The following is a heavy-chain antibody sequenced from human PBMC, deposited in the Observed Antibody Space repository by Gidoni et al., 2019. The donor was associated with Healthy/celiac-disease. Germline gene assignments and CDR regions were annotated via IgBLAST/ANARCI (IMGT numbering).Heavy chain of an antibody. D-gene: IGHD3-22*01. CDR1: GFSLSTSGVG. V-gene: IGHV2-5*02. CDR2: IYWDDDK. J-gene: IGHJ3*02. CDR3: AHSYYLGAFDI. Sequence: QITLKESGPTLVKHTQTLTLTCTFSGFSLSTSGVGVGWIRQPPGKALGWLALIYWDDDKRFSPSLKSRLTITKDTSKNQVVLTMTNMDPVDTATYYCAHSYYLGAFDIWGQGTMVTVSS.